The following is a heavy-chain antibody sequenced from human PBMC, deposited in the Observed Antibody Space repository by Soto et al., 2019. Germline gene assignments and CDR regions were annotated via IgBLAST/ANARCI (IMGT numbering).Heavy chain of an antibody. Sequence: ASVKVSCKASGYTFTSYGISWVRQAPGQGLEWMGWISAYNGNTNYAQKLQGRVTMTTDTSTSTAYMELRSLRSDDTAVYYCARDAHIVLVPASPNWFDPWGQGTLVTVSS. J-gene: IGHJ5*02. V-gene: IGHV1-18*01. CDR2: ISAYNGNT. CDR3: ARDAHIVLVPASPNWFDP. CDR1: GYTFTSYG. D-gene: IGHD2-2*01.